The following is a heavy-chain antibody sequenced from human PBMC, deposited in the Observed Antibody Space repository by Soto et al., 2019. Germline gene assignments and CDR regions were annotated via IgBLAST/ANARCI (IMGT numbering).Heavy chain of an antibody. CDR1: GYTFTNYV. CDR3: ARFSGDGSGNNFDY. J-gene: IGHJ4*02. V-gene: IGHV1-3*01. D-gene: IGHD3-10*01. Sequence: ASVKVSCKTFGYTFTNYVIHWVRQAPGQRLEWMGRISADNGNTRYPQNLQGRVTIIWDTSASTSYMELSSLTSEDTAVYYCARFSGDGSGNNFDYWGQGTLVTVSS. CDR2: ISADNGNT.